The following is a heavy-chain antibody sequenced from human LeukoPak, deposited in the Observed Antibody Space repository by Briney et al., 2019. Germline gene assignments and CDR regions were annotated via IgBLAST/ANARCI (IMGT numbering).Heavy chain of an antibody. CDR3: ARDLESSGWYWGHAFDI. V-gene: IGHV1-69*04. Sequence: ASVKVSCKASGGTFSSYAISWVRQAPEQGLEWMGRIIPILGIANYAQKFQGRATITADKSTSTAYMELSSLRSEDTAVYYCARDLESSGWYWGHAFDIWGQGTMVTVSS. D-gene: IGHD6-19*01. J-gene: IGHJ3*02. CDR1: GGTFSSYA. CDR2: IIPILGIA.